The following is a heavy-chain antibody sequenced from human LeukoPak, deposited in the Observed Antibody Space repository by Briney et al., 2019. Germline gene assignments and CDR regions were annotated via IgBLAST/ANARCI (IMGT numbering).Heavy chain of an antibody. V-gene: IGHV3-21*01. CDR3: VRDLRSGSY. CDR2: ISGSSNYM. Sequence: KPGGSLRLSCAASGFTFSSYSMYWVRQAPGKGLEWVSSISGSSNYMNYADSLKGRFTISRDNAKNSLYLQMNSLRAEDTAVYYCVRDLRSGSYWGRGTLVTVSS. D-gene: IGHD1-26*01. J-gene: IGHJ4*02. CDR1: GFTFSSYS.